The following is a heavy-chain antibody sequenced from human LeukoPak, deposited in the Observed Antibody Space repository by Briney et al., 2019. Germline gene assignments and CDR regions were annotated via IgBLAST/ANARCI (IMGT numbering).Heavy chain of an antibody. D-gene: IGHD6-6*01. V-gene: IGHV4-59*08. Sequence: SETLSLTCTVSGGSISSYYWSWIRQPPGKGLEWIGYIYYSGSTNYNPSLKSRVTISVDTSKNQFSLKLGSVTAADTAVYYCARRQLGGGFDYWGQGTLVTVSS. CDR1: GGSISSYY. CDR2: IYYSGST. J-gene: IGHJ4*02. CDR3: ARRQLGGGFDY.